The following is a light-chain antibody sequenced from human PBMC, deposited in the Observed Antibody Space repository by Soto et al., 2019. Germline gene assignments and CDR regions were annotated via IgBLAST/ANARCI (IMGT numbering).Light chain of an antibody. Sequence: EIVMTQSPGTLSVSPGERATLLCRASQSVSNNLAWYQQKPGQAPRLLIYDASTRATGIPARFSGSGSGTEYSLIIISLLSEDYAVNYYHQYNKRPSFTFGPGTQVDIK. CDR1: QSVSNN. J-gene: IGKJ3*01. V-gene: IGKV3-15*01. CDR3: HQYNKRPSFT. CDR2: DAS.